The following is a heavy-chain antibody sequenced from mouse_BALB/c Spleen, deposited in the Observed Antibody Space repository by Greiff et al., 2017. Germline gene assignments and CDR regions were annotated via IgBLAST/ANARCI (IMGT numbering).Heavy chain of an antibody. V-gene: IGHV1-54*03. CDR3: ARDLPFAY. CDR1: GYAFTNYL. J-gene: IGHJ3*01. Sequence: QVQLQQSGAELVRPGTSVKVSCKASGYAFTNYLIEWVKQRPGQGLEWIGVINPGSGGTNYNEKFKGKATLTADKSSSTAYMQLSSLTSDDSAVYFCARDLPFAYWGQGTLVTVSA. CDR2: INPGSGGT.